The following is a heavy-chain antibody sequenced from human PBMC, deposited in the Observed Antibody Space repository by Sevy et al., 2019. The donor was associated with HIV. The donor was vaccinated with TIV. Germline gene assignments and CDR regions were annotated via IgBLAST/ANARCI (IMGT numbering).Heavy chain of an antibody. CDR1: NYTFSSYG. D-gene: IGHD6-13*01. V-gene: IGHV1-18*01. CDR2: ISTYNGNT. Sequence: ASVKVSCKASNYTFSSYGISWVRQAPGQGLEWMGWISTYNGNTKYAQKFQGRVALTTDTSTGTAYMQVGSLGSDDTAVYYCAKGAHPQRSNSWYDYWGQGTLVTVSS. J-gene: IGHJ4*02. CDR3: AKGAHPQRSNSWYDY.